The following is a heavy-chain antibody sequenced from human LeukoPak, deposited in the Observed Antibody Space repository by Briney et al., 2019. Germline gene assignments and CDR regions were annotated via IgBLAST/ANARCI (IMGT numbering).Heavy chain of an antibody. V-gene: IGHV3-53*01. CDR1: GFTVSSNY. CDR2: IYSGGST. CDR3: AKDRMVTTGLGALDI. J-gene: IGHJ3*02. Sequence: GGSVRLSCAASGFTVSSNYMSWVRQAPGKGLEWVSVIYSGGSTYYADSVKGRFTISRDNSKSTLYLQMNSLRGEDTAVYYCAKDRMVTTGLGALDIWGPGTMVTVSS. D-gene: IGHD4-17*01.